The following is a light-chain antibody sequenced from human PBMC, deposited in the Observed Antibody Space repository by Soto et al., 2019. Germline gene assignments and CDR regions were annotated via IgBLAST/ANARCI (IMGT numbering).Light chain of an antibody. Sequence: ELVMTQSPVTLSVSPGERATLSCRASQSINNNLAWYQQKPGQAPSLLIYGAFTRATGIPARFSGTESGTEFTLTISSLQSEDFALYYGQQRSNWPPVTFGGGTKVDIK. CDR3: QQRSNWPPVT. V-gene: IGKV3-15*01. CDR1: QSINNN. J-gene: IGKJ4*01. CDR2: GAF.